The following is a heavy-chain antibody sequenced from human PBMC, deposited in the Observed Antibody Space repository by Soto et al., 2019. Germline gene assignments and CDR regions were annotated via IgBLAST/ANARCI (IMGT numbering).Heavy chain of an antibody. V-gene: IGHV4-59*01. CDR1: GGSISSYY. Sequence: SSETLSLTXTVSGGSISSYYWSWIRQPPGKGLEWIGYIYYSGSTNYNPSLKSRVTISVDTSKNQFSLKLSSVTAADTAVYYCARNYYGSGSSMGDWFDPWGQGTLVTVSS. J-gene: IGHJ5*02. CDR2: IYYSGST. CDR3: ARNYYGSGSSMGDWFDP. D-gene: IGHD3-10*01.